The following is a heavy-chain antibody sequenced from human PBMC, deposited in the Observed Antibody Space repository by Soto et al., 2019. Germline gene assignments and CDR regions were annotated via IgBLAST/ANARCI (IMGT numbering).Heavy chain of an antibody. Sequence: HGGSLRLSCAASGFTFSSYAMHWVRQAPGKGLEWVAVISYDGSNKYYADSVKGRFTISRDNSKNTLYLQMNSLRAEDTAVYYCARDRGYGDYAEIDAFDIWGQGIMVTVSS. D-gene: IGHD4-17*01. CDR3: ARDRGYGDYAEIDAFDI. J-gene: IGHJ3*02. CDR2: ISYDGSNK. CDR1: GFTFSSYA. V-gene: IGHV3-30-3*01.